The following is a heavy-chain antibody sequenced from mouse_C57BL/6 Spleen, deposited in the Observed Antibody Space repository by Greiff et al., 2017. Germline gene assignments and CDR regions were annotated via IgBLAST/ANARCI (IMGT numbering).Heavy chain of an antibody. V-gene: IGHV1-80*01. Sequence: VQLQQSGAELVKPGASVKISCKASGYAFSSYWMNWVKQRPGKGLEWIGQIYPGDGDTNYNGKFKGKATLTADKSSSTAYMQLSSLTSEDSAVYFCARGGNYRGDAMDYWGQGTSVTVSS. CDR1: GYAFSSYW. CDR3: ARGGNYRGDAMDY. D-gene: IGHD2-1*01. CDR2: IYPGDGDT. J-gene: IGHJ4*01.